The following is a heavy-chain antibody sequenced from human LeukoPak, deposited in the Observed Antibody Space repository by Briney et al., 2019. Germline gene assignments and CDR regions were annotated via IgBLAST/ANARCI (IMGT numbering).Heavy chain of an antibody. Sequence: SETLSLTCTVSGGSISSYYWSWIRQPPGKGLEWIGYIYYSGSTNYNPSLKSRVTISVDTSKNQFSLKLSSVTAADTAVYYCARRGINYDILTGYRYYYGMDVWGQGTTVTVSS. CDR1: GGSISSYY. CDR2: IYYSGST. D-gene: IGHD3-9*01. CDR3: ARRGINYDILTGYRYYYGMDV. J-gene: IGHJ6*02. V-gene: IGHV4-59*08.